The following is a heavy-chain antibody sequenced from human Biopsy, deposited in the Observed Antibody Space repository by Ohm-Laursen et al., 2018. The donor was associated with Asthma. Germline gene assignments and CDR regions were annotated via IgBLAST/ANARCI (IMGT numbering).Heavy chain of an antibody. CDR2: ISPVFGST. CDR3: ASPSSSREILYYYYNMDI. V-gene: IGHV1-69*06. D-gene: IGHD6-13*01. J-gene: IGHJ6*02. CDR1: GDSFSNYA. Sequence: SSVKVSCKASGDSFSNYAISWVRQAPGLGLEWMGGISPVFGSTNIAQKFQGRVTISADIFTKTAYLEVSSLRSDDTAVYYCASPSSSREILYYYYNMDIWGQGTTVTV.